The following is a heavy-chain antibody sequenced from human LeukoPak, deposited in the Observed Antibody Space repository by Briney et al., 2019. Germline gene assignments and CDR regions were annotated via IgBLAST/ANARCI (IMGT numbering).Heavy chain of an antibody. J-gene: IGHJ5*02. Sequence: PGGSLRLSCAASGFTFSSYSMNWVRQAPGKGLEWVSSISSSSSYIYYADSVKGRFTISRDNAKNSLYLQMNSLRAEDTAVYYCARSVIDYYDSSGYYSGWFDPWGQGTLVTVSS. CDR2: ISSSSSYI. V-gene: IGHV3-21*01. CDR3: ARSVIDYYDSSGYYSGWFDP. CDR1: GFTFSSYS. D-gene: IGHD3-22*01.